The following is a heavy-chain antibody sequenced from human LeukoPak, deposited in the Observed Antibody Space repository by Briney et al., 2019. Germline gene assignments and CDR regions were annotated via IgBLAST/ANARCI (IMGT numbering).Heavy chain of an antibody. V-gene: IGHV1-24*01. CDR1: GYTLTELS. J-gene: IGHJ5*02. CDR3: ATLLRFLEWLGFDP. CDR2: FDPEDGET. Sequence: ASVKVSCKVSGYTLTELSVHWVRQAPGKGLEWMGGFDPEDGETIYAQKFQGRVTMTEDTSTDTAYKELSSLRSEDTAVYYCATLLRFLEWLGFDPWAQGTLVTVSS. D-gene: IGHD3-3*01.